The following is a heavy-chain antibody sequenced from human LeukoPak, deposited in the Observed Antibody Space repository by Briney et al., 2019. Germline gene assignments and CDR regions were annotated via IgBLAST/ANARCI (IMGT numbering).Heavy chain of an antibody. CDR2: ISSSSSTI. D-gene: IGHD3-22*01. V-gene: IGHV3-48*01. J-gene: IGHJ4*02. CDR3: ARASYYYDSSGYYYDY. Sequence: PGGSLRLSCAASGFTFSSYSMNWVRQAPGKGLEWVSYISSSSSTIYYADSVKGRFTISRDNAKNSLYLQMNSLRAEDTAVYYGARASYYYDSSGYYYDYWGQGTLVTVSS. CDR1: GFTFSSYS.